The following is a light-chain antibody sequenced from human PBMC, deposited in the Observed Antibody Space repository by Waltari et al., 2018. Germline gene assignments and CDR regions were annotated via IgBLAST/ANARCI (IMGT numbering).Light chain of an antibody. J-gene: IGKJ4*01. Sequence: TCRASQSISSWLAWYQQKPGKAPKLLIYKASSLESGVPSRFSGSGSGTEFTLTISSLQPDDFATYYCQQYNSYPLTFGGGTKEEIK. CDR2: KAS. CDR1: QSISSW. V-gene: IGKV1-5*03. CDR3: QQYNSYPLT.